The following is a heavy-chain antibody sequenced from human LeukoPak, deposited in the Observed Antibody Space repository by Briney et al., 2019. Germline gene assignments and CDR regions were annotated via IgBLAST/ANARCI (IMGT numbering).Heavy chain of an antibody. J-gene: IGHJ5*02. CDR3: ARGRSLITTGWFDP. V-gene: IGHV4-30-2*01. CDR2: IYHSGST. Sequence: SQTLSLTCAVSGGSISSGGYSWSWIRQPPGKGLEWIGNIYHSGSTYYNPSLKSRVTISVDRSKNQFSLKLSSVTAADTAVYYCARGRSLITTGWFDPWGQGTLVTVSS. D-gene: IGHD3-22*01. CDR1: GGSISSGGYS.